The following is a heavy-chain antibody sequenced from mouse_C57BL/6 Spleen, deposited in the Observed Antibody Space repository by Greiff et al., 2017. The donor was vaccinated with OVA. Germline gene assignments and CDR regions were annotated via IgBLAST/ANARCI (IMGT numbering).Heavy chain of an antibody. CDR2: IYPGDGDT. J-gene: IGHJ2*01. D-gene: IGHD4-1*01. CDR1: GYAFSSSW. Sequence: VQRVESGPELVKPGASVKISCKASGYAFSSSWMNWVKQRPGKGLEWIGRIYPGDGDTNYNGKFKGKATLTADKSSSTAYMQLSSLTSEDSAVYFCAREVGRGYFDYWGQGTTLTVSS. CDR3: AREVGRGYFDY. V-gene: IGHV1-82*01.